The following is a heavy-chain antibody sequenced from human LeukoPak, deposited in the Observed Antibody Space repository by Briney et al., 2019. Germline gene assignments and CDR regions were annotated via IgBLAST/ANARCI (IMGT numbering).Heavy chain of an antibody. Sequence: GGSLRLSCAASGFTFDDYAMHWVRQAPGKGLEWVSGISWNSGSTYYADSVKGRFTISRDNSKNTLYLQMNSLRAEDTAVYYCAKARSGYDSILVLWGQGTLVTVSS. J-gene: IGHJ4*02. CDR3: AKARSGYDSILVL. CDR2: ISWNSGST. D-gene: IGHD5-12*01. CDR1: GFTFDDYA. V-gene: IGHV3-23*01.